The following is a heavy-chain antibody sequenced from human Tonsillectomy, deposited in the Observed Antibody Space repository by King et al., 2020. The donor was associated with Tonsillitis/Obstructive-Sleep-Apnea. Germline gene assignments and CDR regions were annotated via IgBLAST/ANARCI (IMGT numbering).Heavy chain of an antibody. Sequence: QLVQYGAEVKKPGSSVKVSCKAFGGTFSSYAISWVRQAPGQGLEWMGGIIPIFGTANYAQKFQGRVTITADESTSTAYMELSSLRSEDTAVYYCARVQYCSSTSCYVYYYYMDVWGKGTTVTVSS. D-gene: IGHD2-2*01. J-gene: IGHJ6*03. CDR3: ARVQYCSSTSCYVYYYYMDV. V-gene: IGHV1-69*12. CDR1: GGTFSSYA. CDR2: IIPIFGTA.